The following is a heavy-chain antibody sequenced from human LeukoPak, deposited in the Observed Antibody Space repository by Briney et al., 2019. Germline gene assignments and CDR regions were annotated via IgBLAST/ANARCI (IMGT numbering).Heavy chain of an antibody. V-gene: IGHV3-30*09. Sequence: GGSLRLSCAASGFNFSNNLLHSVRQAPGKGLEWVAVSSFNGVHKFYADSVKGRFVISGDNSKNTLFLQMNSLRPEDTATYYCARVGNDSGWHDAFGYFDSWGQGVLVTVSS. CDR3: ARVGNDSGWHDAFGYFDS. J-gene: IGHJ4*02. CDR1: GFNFSNNL. D-gene: IGHD6-19*01. CDR2: SSFNGVHK.